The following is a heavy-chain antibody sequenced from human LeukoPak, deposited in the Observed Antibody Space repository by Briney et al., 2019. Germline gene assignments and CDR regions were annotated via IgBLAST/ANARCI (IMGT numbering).Heavy chain of an antibody. D-gene: IGHD6-13*01. CDR3: ARDYSSSWYNYYYYMDV. V-gene: IGHV3-7*01. J-gene: IGHJ6*03. CDR1: GFTFSSYW. CDR2: IKQDGSEK. Sequence: GGSLRLSCAASGFTFSSYWMSWVRQAPGKGLEWVANIKQDGSEKYYVDSVKGRFTISRDNAKKSLYLQMNSLRAEDTAVYYCARDYSSSWYNYYYYMDVWGKGTTVTVSS.